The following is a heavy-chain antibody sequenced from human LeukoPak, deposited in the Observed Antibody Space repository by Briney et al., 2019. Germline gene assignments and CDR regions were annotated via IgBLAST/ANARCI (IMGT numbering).Heavy chain of an antibody. Sequence: ASVKVSCKASGYTFTSYDINWVRQATGQGLEWMGWMNPNSGNTGYAQKFQGRVTMTRNTSISTAYMELSSLRSEDTAVYYCARVKYSSGWYDYYYYMDVWGKGTTVTIS. V-gene: IGHV1-8*01. CDR3: ARVKYSSGWYDYYYYMDV. D-gene: IGHD6-19*01. CDR1: GYTFTSYD. J-gene: IGHJ6*03. CDR2: MNPNSGNT.